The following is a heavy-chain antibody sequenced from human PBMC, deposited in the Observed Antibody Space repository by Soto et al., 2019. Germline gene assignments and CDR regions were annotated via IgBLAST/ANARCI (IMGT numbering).Heavy chain of an antibody. CDR3: TRDPRMTDF. V-gene: IGHV3-11*01. CDR2: ISPGGDII. CDR1: GFSLRDYY. Sequence: PGGSLRLSCAASGFSLRDYYMTWIRQAPGKGLELLSYISPGGDIIKYADPVKGRFIISRDNAKNSLYLHMSSLRAEDTAVYYCTRDPRMTDFWGQGTLVTVSS. J-gene: IGHJ4*02.